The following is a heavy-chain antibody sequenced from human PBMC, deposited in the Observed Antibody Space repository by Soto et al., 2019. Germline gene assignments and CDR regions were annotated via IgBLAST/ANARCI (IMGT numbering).Heavy chain of an antibody. V-gene: IGHV3-49*04. Sequence: TGGSLRLSCKASGFIFGXYAMSWVRQAPGKGLEWVGFIRSKAYGETTKYAASVKGRFIISRDDFKSIAYLQMNSLKTEDTTVYYCTRDRTTVNPPFDYWGQGTLVTVSS. CDR1: GFIFGXYA. CDR2: IRSKAYGETT. J-gene: IGHJ4*02. CDR3: TRDRTTVNPPFDY. D-gene: IGHD4-4*01.